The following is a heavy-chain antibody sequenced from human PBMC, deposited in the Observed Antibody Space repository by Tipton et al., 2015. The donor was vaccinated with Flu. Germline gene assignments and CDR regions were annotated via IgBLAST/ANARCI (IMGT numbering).Heavy chain of an antibody. CDR3: ARGAIGYCSSTSCFPFDY. J-gene: IGHJ4*02. D-gene: IGHD2-2*01. CDR2: IYHSGST. Sequence: TLSLTCAVSGGSISSSNWWSWVRQPPGKGLEWIGEIYHSGSTNYNPSLKSRVTISVDKSKNQFSLKLSSVTAADTAVYYCARGAIGYCSSTSCFPFDYLGQGTLVPVSS. V-gene: IGHV4-4*02. CDR1: GGSISSSNW.